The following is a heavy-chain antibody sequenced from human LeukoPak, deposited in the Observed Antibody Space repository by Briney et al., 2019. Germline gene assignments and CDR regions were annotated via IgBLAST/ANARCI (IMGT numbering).Heavy chain of an antibody. J-gene: IGHJ4*02. D-gene: IGHD6-13*01. Sequence: SVKVSCTASGGTFSTYGISWVRQAPGQGLEWMGGIVPNSGTADYAQKFQGGVTITADKSTSTAYMELSSLRTEDTAVYYCASRPAIAAAGDYWGQGTLVTVSS. V-gene: IGHV1-69*06. CDR3: ASRPAIAAAGDY. CDR2: IVPNSGTA. CDR1: GGTFSTYG.